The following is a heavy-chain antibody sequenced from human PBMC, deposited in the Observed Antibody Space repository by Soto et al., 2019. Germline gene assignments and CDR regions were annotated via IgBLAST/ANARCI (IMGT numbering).Heavy chain of an antibody. V-gene: IGHV3-23*01. CDR3: AKDPGHSSGGRCHSLSY. D-gene: IGHD2-15*01. J-gene: IGHJ4*02. CDR2: ISGSGGST. CDR1: GFTFSSYA. Sequence: EVQLLESGGGLVQPGGSLRLSCAASGFTFSSYAMSWVRQAPGKGLEWVSAISGSGGSTYYADAGKGRFTISRDNSKNTQYLQINSLSADDTAVYYCAKDPGHSSGGRCHSLSYWGQGNLVTVSS.